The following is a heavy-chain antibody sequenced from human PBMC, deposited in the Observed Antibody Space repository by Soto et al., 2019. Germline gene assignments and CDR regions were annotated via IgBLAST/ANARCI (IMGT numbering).Heavy chain of an antibody. Sequence: SGKVSCKASGGTFSSYAISWVRQAPGQGLEWMGGIIPIFGTANYAQKFQGRVTITADESTSTAYMELSSLRSEDTAVYYCARDYDFPYYYGMDVWGQGTTVTVSS. CDR1: GGTFSSYA. V-gene: IGHV1-69*13. J-gene: IGHJ6*02. D-gene: IGHD3-3*01. CDR2: IIPIFGTA. CDR3: ARDYDFPYYYGMDV.